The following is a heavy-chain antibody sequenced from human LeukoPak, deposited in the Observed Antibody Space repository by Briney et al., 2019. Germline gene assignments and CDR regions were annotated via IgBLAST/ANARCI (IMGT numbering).Heavy chain of an antibody. CDR2: ISYDGSNK. CDR1: GFPFSSYG. D-gene: IGHD2-15*01. V-gene: IGHV3-30*18. Sequence: PGGSLRLSCAASGFPFSSYGMYWVRQAPGKGLEWVAVISYDGSNKYYADSVKGRFTISRDNSKNSLYLQMNSLRTEDTALYHCAKDGSGYYYYYGMDVWGQGTTVTVSS. CDR3: AKDGSGYYYYYGMDV. J-gene: IGHJ6*02.